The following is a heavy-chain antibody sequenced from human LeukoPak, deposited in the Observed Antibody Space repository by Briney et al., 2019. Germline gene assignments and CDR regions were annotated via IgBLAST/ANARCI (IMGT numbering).Heavy chain of an antibody. CDR3: ARDQRGYSGYEIDY. CDR2: ISSSSSYI. CDR1: GFTFSSCS. J-gene: IGHJ4*02. D-gene: IGHD5-12*01. V-gene: IGHV3-21*01. Sequence: GGSLRLSCAASGFTFSSCSMNWVRQAPGKGLEWVSSISSSSSYIYYADSVKGRFTISRDNAKNSLYLQMNSLRAEDTAVYYCARDQRGYSGYEIDYWGQGTLVTVSS.